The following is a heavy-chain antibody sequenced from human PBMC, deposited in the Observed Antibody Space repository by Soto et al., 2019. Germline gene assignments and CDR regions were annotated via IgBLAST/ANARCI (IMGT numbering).Heavy chain of an antibody. CDR1: GFTFTSSA. V-gene: IGHV1-58*01. Sequence: ASVKVSCKASGFTFTSSAVQWVRQARGQRLEWIGWIVVGSGNTNYAQKFQERVTITRDMSTSTAYMELSSLRSEDTAVYYCAAADLDYYDSSGYLNYYYYGMDVWGQGTTVTVSS. D-gene: IGHD3-22*01. CDR2: IVVGSGNT. J-gene: IGHJ6*02. CDR3: AAADLDYYDSSGYLNYYYYGMDV.